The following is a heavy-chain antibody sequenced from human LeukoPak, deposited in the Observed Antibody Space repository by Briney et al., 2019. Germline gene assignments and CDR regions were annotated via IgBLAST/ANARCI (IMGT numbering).Heavy chain of an antibody. V-gene: IGHV3-23*01. J-gene: IGHJ3*02. D-gene: IGHD6-6*01. Sequence: PGGSLRLSCAASGFTFSSYAMSWVRPAPGKGLEWVSAISGSGGSTYYADSVKGRFTISRDNSKNTLYLQMNSLRAEDTAVYYCAKDRRAARGVGAFDIWGQGTMVTVSS. CDR2: ISGSGGST. CDR1: GFTFSSYA. CDR3: AKDRRAARGVGAFDI.